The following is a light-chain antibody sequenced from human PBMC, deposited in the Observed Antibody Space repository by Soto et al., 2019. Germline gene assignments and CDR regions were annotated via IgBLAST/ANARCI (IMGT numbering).Light chain of an antibody. CDR3: SAYSSSSTVVV. J-gene: IGLJ2*01. Sequence: QSALTQPASVSGSPGQSITISCTGTSSDVGGYKFVSWYQQHPGKAPKLLIYEVSNRPSGVSNRFSGSKSGNTASLTISGLQAEDEADYYCSAYSSSSTVVVFGGGTKLTVL. CDR1: SSDVGGYKF. CDR2: EVS. V-gene: IGLV2-14*03.